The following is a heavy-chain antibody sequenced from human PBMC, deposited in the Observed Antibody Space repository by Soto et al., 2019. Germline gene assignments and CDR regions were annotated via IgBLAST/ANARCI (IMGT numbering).Heavy chain of an antibody. CDR2: INSDGSST. Sequence: GGSLRLSCAASGSTFSSYWMHWVRQAPGKGLVWVSRINSDGSSTSYADSVKGRFTISRDNAKNTLYLQMNSLRAEDAAVYYCARDHIAVAGPHYWGQGTLVTVSS. D-gene: IGHD6-19*01. CDR3: ARDHIAVAGPHY. V-gene: IGHV3-74*01. CDR1: GSTFSSYW. J-gene: IGHJ4*02.